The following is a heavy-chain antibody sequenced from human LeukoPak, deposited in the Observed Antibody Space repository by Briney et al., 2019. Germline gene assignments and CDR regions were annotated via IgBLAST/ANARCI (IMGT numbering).Heavy chain of an antibody. Sequence: SQTLSLTCTVSGGSIIGYYLSWIRQPPGKGVEWIGSIYYSGSTNYNPSLKSRVTISVETSKNQFSLKLSSVTAADTAVYYCARYANSPYYYYAMDVWGQGTTVTVSS. V-gene: IGHV4-59*12. CDR2: IYYSGST. CDR3: ARYANSPYYYYAMDV. J-gene: IGHJ6*02. CDR1: GGSIIGYY. D-gene: IGHD4/OR15-4a*01.